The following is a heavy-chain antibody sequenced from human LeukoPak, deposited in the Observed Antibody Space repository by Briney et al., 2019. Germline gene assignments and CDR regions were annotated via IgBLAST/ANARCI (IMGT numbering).Heavy chain of an antibody. D-gene: IGHD1-26*01. V-gene: IGHV4-59*12. CDR1: GASISSDY. Sequence: SETLSLTCTVSGASISSDYWSWIRQPPGKGLEWIGSIYYSGSTYYNPSLKSRVTISVDTSKNQFSLKLSSVTAADTAVYYCARDRDGSYYFDYWGQGTLVTVSS. CDR3: ARDRDGSYYFDY. CDR2: IYYSGST. J-gene: IGHJ4*02.